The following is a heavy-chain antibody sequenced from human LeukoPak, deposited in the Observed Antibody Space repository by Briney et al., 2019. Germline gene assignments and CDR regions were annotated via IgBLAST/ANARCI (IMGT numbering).Heavy chain of an antibody. CDR2: ISGSGGST. D-gene: IGHD1-1*01. V-gene: IGHV3-23*01. Sequence: PGGPLRLSCAASGFTFNSYAMSWVRQAPGKGLEWVSAISGSGGSTYYTDSVKGRFTISRDNSKNTLYLQMNSLRAEDTAVYYCAKTQLERRIYYYYYGMDVWGQGTTVTVSS. J-gene: IGHJ6*02. CDR3: AKTQLERRIYYYYYGMDV. CDR1: GFTFNSYA.